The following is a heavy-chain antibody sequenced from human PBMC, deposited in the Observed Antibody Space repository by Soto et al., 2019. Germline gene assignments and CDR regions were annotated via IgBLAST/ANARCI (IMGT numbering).Heavy chain of an antibody. D-gene: IGHD6-6*01. CDR2: LIPIFGTA. J-gene: IGHJ5*02. V-gene: IGHV1-69*01. Sequence: QVQLVQSVAAVKKPGSSVKVSCKASGGTFSSYAISWVRQAPGHGLEWMGGLIPIFGTANYAQKLQGRVTITADESTSTAYMELSSLRSEDTDVYYCATYPSIADNNWFAPCGQGTLVTVSS. CDR3: ATYPSIADNNWFAP. CDR1: GGTFSSYA.